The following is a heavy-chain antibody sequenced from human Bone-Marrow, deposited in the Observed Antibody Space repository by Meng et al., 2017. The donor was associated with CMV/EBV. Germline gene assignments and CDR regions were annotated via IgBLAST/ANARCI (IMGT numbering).Heavy chain of an antibody. J-gene: IGHJ6*02. D-gene: IGHD2-2*01. CDR2: IRKNGYGGTT. Sequence: GGSLRLSCTPSGFIFGDYLMGWVRQAPGKGPEWAGVIRKNGYGGTTEYAASVKGRFTISRDDSKSIAYLQMNSLKIEDTAVYYCTRGGTSAMRDGMDVWGQGTTVTVSS. CDR1: GFIFGDYL. V-gene: IGHV3-49*04. CDR3: TRGGTSAMRDGMDV.